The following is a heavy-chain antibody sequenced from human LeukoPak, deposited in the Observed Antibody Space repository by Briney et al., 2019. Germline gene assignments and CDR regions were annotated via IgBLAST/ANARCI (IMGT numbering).Heavy chain of an antibody. V-gene: IGHV3-53*01. J-gene: IGHJ4*02. CDR3: ARGQGHFGDYYFDY. CDR2: ISSDLTT. CDR1: GFSVNNNY. Sequence: GGSLRLSCAASGFSVNNNYMSWVRQAPGKGLEWVSFISSDLTTYYADSVKGRFTISRDNSKNTLYLQMNSLRVEDTAVYYCARGQGHFGDYYFDYWGQGTLVTVSS. D-gene: IGHD4-17*01.